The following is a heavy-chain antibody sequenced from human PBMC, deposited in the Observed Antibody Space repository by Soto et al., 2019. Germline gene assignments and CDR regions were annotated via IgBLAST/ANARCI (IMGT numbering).Heavy chain of an antibody. CDR2: INSDGSIT. J-gene: IGHJ4*02. Sequence: GGSLRLSCAASGFTFSSNWMHWVRQAPGKGLVWVSRINSDGSITGYADSVKGHFTISRDNAKNTLYLQMNSLRADDTAVYYCARGSSSWYVSFDYWGQGILVTVCS. CDR1: GFTFSSNW. V-gene: IGHV3-74*01. D-gene: IGHD6-13*01. CDR3: ARGSSSWYVSFDY.